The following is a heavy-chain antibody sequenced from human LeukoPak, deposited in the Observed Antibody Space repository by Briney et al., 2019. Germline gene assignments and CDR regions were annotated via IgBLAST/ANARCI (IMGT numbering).Heavy chain of an antibody. CDR3: ARVSYYEFDY. Sequence: KPGGSLRLSCAASGFTFSNYWMAWVRQAPGKGLEWVSSISSSSSYIYYADSVKGRFTISRDNAKNSLYLQMNSLRAEDTAVYYCARVSYYEFDYWGQGTLVTVSS. J-gene: IGHJ4*02. CDR1: GFTFSNYW. V-gene: IGHV3-21*01. D-gene: IGHD3-22*01. CDR2: ISSSSSYI.